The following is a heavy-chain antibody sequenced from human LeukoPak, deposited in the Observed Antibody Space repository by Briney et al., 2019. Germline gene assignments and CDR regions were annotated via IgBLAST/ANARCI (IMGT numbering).Heavy chain of an antibody. CDR3: ARGLALQYYYDSSGYYFDY. CDR2: ISSSSTI. J-gene: IGHJ4*02. Sequence: GGSLRLSCAASGFTFSSYSMNWVRQAPGKGLEWVSYISSSSTIYYADSVRGRFTISRDNAKNSLFLQMNSLRAEDTAVYYCARGLALQYYYDSSGYYFDYWGQGTLVTVSS. D-gene: IGHD3-22*01. V-gene: IGHV3-48*01. CDR1: GFTFSSYS.